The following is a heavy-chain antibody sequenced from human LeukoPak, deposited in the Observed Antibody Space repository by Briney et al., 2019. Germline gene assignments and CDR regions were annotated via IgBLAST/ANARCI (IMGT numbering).Heavy chain of an antibody. D-gene: IGHD1-26*01. J-gene: IGHJ4*02. CDR2: IWTDGSKK. CDR1: GFVFNNYG. Sequence: PGGSLRLSCAASGFVFNNYGMHWVRQAPGKGLEWVAVIWTDGSKKSYADSVKGRFTFTRDNSKNMLYLQMDSLRADDTAVYYCARRSSGTSGLDYWGQGTLVTVSS. V-gene: IGHV3-33*01. CDR3: ARRSSGTSGLDY.